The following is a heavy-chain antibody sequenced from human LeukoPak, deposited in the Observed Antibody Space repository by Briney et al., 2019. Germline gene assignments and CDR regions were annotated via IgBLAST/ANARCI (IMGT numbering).Heavy chain of an antibody. CDR1: GFTFSSYW. CDR2: IKQDGSEK. D-gene: IGHD2-15*01. Sequence: GGSLRLSCAASGFTFSSYWMSWVRQAPGKGLEWVANIKQDGSEKYYVDSVKGRFTISRDNAKNSLYLQMNSLRAEDTAVYYCARDSDVHCSGGRCTNFDYWGQGILVTVSS. V-gene: IGHV3-7*01. CDR3: ARDSDVHCSGGRCTNFDY. J-gene: IGHJ4*02.